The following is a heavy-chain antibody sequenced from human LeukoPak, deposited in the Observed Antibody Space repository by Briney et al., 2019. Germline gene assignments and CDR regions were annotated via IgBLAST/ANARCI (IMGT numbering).Heavy chain of an antibody. CDR1: GYTFTSYY. CDR3: ARTISGRAKSYYYGMDV. Sequence: GASVKVSCKASGYTFTSYYMHWVRQAPGQGLEWMGVINPSGGSTSYARKFQGRVTMTRDTSTSTVYMELSSLRSEDTAVYYCARTISGRAKSYYYGMDVWGQGTTVTVSS. V-gene: IGHV1-46*01. CDR2: INPSGGST. J-gene: IGHJ6*02. D-gene: IGHD6-19*01.